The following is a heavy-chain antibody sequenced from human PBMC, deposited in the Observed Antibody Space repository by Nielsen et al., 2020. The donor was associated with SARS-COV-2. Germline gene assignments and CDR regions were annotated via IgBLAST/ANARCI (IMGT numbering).Heavy chain of an antibody. CDR3: ARSRGCSATSCFFDY. CDR2: INSDSGNT. D-gene: IGHD2-2*01. V-gene: IGHV1-3*04. Sequence: ASVKVSCKASGYTFTAYAIQWVRQDPGQRLEWMGWINSDSGNTKYSQKFRGRVTITRDTSASTAYMELSGLSSEDTAVYYCARSRGCSATSCFFDYWGQGALVTVSS. CDR1: GYTFTAYA. J-gene: IGHJ4*02.